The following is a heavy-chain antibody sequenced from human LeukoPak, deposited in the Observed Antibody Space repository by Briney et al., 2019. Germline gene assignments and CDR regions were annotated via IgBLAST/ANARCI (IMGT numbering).Heavy chain of an antibody. CDR2: INTDGSST. Sequence: GGSLRLSCAASGFTFSSYGMHWVRQAPGKGLVWVSRINTDGSSTSYADSVKGRFTISRDNAKNTLYLQMNSLRAEDTAVYYCARENALRFLEWLSAGYYMDVWGKGTTVTVSS. D-gene: IGHD3-3*01. J-gene: IGHJ6*03. CDR3: ARENALRFLEWLSAGYYMDV. CDR1: GFTFSSYG. V-gene: IGHV3-74*01.